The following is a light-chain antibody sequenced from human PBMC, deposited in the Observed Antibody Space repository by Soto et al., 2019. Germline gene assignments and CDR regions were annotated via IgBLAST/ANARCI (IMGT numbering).Light chain of an antibody. V-gene: IGLV2-14*01. Sequence: QSALTQPASVSGSPGQSITISCTGTSSDVGGYKYVSWYQQHPGKAPKLMNYDVSNRPSGVSKRFSGSKSGNTASLTISGLQAEDEADYYCSSYTSSSTLVVFGGGTQLTVL. CDR2: DVS. J-gene: IGLJ2*01. CDR3: SSYTSSSTLVV. CDR1: SSDVGGYKY.